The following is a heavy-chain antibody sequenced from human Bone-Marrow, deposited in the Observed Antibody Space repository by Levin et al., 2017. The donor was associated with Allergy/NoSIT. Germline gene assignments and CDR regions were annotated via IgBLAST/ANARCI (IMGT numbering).Heavy chain of an antibody. CDR3: ARGPGIPDY. CDR2: IWYDGSNK. Sequence: GGSLRLSCAASGFTFRSYGMHWVRQAPGKGLEWVAAIWYDGSNKYYADSVKGRFTISRDNLKNTLYLQMNSLRAEDTAVYHCARGPGIPDYWGQGTLVTVSS. CDR1: GFTFRSYG. J-gene: IGHJ4*02. V-gene: IGHV3-33*01.